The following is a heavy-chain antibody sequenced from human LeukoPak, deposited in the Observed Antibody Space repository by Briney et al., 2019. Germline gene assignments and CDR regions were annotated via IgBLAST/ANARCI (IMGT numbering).Heavy chain of an antibody. CDR1: GFAFSSYD. D-gene: IGHD6-19*01. J-gene: IGHJ4*02. CDR3: ARDRSDRLAVAGTSAFDY. CDR2: ISYDGSDK. V-gene: IGHV3-30*03. Sequence: GGSLRLSCAASGFAFSSYDMHWVRQAPGKGLEWVAVISYDGSDKYYVDSVKGRFTISRDNSKNTLYLQMNSLRAEDTAVYYCARDRSDRLAVAGTSAFDYWGQGTLVTVSS.